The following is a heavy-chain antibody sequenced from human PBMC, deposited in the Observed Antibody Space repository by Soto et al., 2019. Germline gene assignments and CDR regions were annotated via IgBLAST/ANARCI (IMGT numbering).Heavy chain of an antibody. CDR2: IYYSGST. J-gene: IGHJ4*02. CDR1: GGSISSYY. D-gene: IGHD3-10*01. Sequence: PSETLSLTCTVSGGSISSYYWSWIGQPPGKGLERIGYIYYSGSTNYNPSLKSRVTISVDTSKNQFSLKLNSMTAADTAVYYCARHNYGSGSTYFDYWGQGTLVTVS. CDR3: ARHNYGSGSTYFDY. V-gene: IGHV4-59*08.